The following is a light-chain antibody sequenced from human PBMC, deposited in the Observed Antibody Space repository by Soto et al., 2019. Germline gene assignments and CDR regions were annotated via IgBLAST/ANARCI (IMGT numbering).Light chain of an antibody. V-gene: IGKV3-20*01. Sequence: IVLTQSPGTLSLSPGDRATLSCRASQNIGDNYLAWYQQKPGQAPRLLIYDASRRATGIPERFSGSGSGTDFTLTINRLAPDYFAVYYCQQFWHSSRFTLRLGTKVDSK. J-gene: IGKJ3*01. CDR2: DAS. CDR3: QQFWHSSRFT. CDR1: QNIGDNY.